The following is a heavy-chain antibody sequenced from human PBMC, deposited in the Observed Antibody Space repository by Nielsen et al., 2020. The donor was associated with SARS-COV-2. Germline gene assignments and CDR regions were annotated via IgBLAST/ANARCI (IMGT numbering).Heavy chain of an antibody. D-gene: IGHD4-11*01. CDR2: IYSGGST. CDR1: GFTVSSNY. CDR3: ARGPYTRYGMDV. J-gene: IGHJ6*02. Sequence: GESLKISCAASGFTVSSNYMSWVRQAPGKGLEWVSVIYSGGSTYYADSVKGRFTISRDNSKNTLHLQMNSLRAEDTAVYYCARGPYTRYGMDVWGQGTTVTVSS. V-gene: IGHV3-66*01.